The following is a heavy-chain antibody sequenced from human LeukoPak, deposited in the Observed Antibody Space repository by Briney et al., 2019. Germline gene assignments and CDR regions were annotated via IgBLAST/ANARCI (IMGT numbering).Heavy chain of an antibody. CDR1: GLTFSTYA. CDR3: AKDHTLWAGAYYFDY. J-gene: IGHJ4*02. CDR2: ISNSGGRT. Sequence: GGSLRLSCAASGLTFSTYAMSWVRQAPGKGLEWVSAISNSGGRTYYADSVKGRFAISRDNSKNTLYLQMNSLRAEDTATCYCAKDHTLWAGAYYFDYWGQGTLVTVSS. D-gene: IGHD3/OR15-3a*01. V-gene: IGHV3-23*01.